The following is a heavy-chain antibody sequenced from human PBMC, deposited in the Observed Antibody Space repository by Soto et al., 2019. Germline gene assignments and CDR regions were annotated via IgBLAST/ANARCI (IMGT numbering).Heavy chain of an antibody. CDR1: GFTFSSYG. V-gene: IGHV3-33*01. Sequence: QLGGSLRLSCAASGFTFSSYGMHWFRQAPGKGLEWVAVIWYDGSNKYYADSVKGRFTISRDNSKNTLYLQMNSLRAEDTAAYYCARSYYYDSSGYYRSFFQHWGQGT. CDR2: IWYDGSNK. J-gene: IGHJ1*01. CDR3: ARSYYYDSSGYYRSFFQH. D-gene: IGHD3-22*01.